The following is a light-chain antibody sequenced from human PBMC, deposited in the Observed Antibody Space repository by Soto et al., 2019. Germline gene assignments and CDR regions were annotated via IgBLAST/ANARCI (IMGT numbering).Light chain of an antibody. J-gene: IGLJ2*01. CDR2: EVS. V-gene: IGLV2-8*01. CDR3: SSYAGSNNPLAV. CDR1: ISDVGGYNY. Sequence: QSALTQPPSASGSRGQSFTIACTGTISDVGGYNYVSWYQQHPGKAPKLMIYEVSKRPSGVPDRFSGSKSGNTASLTVSGLQAEDEADYYCSSYAGSNNPLAVFGGGTKVTVL.